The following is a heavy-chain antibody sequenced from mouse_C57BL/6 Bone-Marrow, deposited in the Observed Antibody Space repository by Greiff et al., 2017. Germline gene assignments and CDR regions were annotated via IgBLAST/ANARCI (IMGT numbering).Heavy chain of an antibody. D-gene: IGHD1-1*01. CDR1: GYTFTSYW. J-gene: IGHJ4*01. CDR3: ARFYGLMYY. V-gene: IGHV1-59*01. CDR2: IDPSDSYT. Sequence: QVQLKQPGAELVRPGTSVKLSCKASGYTFTSYWMHWVKQRPGQGLEWIGVIDPSDSYTNYNQKFKGKATLTVDTSSSTAYMQLSSLSSEDSADYYCARFYGLMYYWGQGTSVTVSS.